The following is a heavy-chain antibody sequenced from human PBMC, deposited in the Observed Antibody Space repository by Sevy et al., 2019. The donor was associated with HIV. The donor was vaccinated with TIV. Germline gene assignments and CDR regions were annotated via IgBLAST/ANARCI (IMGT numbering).Heavy chain of an antibody. V-gene: IGHV3-23*01. CDR3: AKGDSTFYGMDX. CDR1: GXXFSTYT. J-gene: IGHJ6*01. D-gene: IGHD2-2*01. Sequence: GGSLRLSCAASGXXFSTYTMNWVRQAPGKGLEWVSAISGSGGSTYYADSVKGRFTISRDKSKNTLYLQMNSLRAEDTAVYYCAKGDSTFYGMDXXXQGTTVTVSS. CDR2: ISGSGGST.